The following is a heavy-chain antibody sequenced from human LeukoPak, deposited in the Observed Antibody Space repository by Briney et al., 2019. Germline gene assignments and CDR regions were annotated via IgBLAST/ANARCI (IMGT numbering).Heavy chain of an antibody. Sequence: SETLSLTCTVSGGSISSYYWSWLRQPPGKGREWIGYIYYSGSTNYNPSLKSRVTISVDTSKNQFSLKLSSVTAAYTAVYYWARAVYCGGDCYAGALDIWGQGTMVTVSS. CDR3: ARAVYCGGDCYAGALDI. CDR2: IYYSGST. CDR1: GGSISSYY. J-gene: IGHJ3*02. D-gene: IGHD2-21*02. V-gene: IGHV4-59*01.